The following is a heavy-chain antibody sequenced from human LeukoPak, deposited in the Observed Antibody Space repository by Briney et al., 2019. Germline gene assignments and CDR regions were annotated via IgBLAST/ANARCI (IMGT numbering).Heavy chain of an antibody. Sequence: GGSLRLSCAASGFSFSSYTMTWVRQAPGRGLEWVSCLSSTSTYIYYADSVKGRSTISRDNAKNSLYLQMNSLRAEDTAVYYCARYASGWSGGTSGHYMDVWGKGTTVIVSS. V-gene: IGHV3-21*01. CDR1: GFSFSSYT. D-gene: IGHD6-19*01. CDR2: LSSTSTYI. J-gene: IGHJ6*03. CDR3: ARYASGWSGGTSGHYMDV.